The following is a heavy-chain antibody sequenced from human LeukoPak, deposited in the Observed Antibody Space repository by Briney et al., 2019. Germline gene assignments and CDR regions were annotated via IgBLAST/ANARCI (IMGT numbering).Heavy chain of an antibody. CDR2: IWYDGSNK. V-gene: IGHV3-30*02. Sequence: GGSLRLSCAASGXTFSSYGMHWVRQAPGKGLEWVAVIWYDGSNKYYADSVKGRFTISRDNSKNTLYLQMNSLRAEDTAVYYCAKDLGIQLWLQVDYWGQGTLVTVSS. CDR1: GXTFSSYG. J-gene: IGHJ4*02. CDR3: AKDLGIQLWLQVDY. D-gene: IGHD5-18*01.